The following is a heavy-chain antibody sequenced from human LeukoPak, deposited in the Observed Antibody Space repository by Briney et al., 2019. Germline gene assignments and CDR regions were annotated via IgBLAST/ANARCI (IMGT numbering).Heavy chain of an antibody. CDR1: GGTFSSYA. CDR3: ARDRGYSYGRGFDY. Sequence: SVKVSCKASGGTFSSYAISWVRRAPGQGLEWMGGIIPIFGTANYAQKFRGRVTITADKSTSTAYMELSSLRSEDTAVYYCARDRGYSYGRGFDYWGQGTLVTVSS. CDR2: IIPIFGTA. J-gene: IGHJ4*02. D-gene: IGHD5-18*01. V-gene: IGHV1-69*06.